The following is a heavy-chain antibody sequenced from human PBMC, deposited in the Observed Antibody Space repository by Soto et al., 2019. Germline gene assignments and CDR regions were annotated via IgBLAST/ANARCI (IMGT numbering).Heavy chain of an antibody. CDR1: GGSFSSYG. D-gene: IGHD3-16*02. CDR3: ARAADRPPLAGLGELPLDY. Sequence: QVQLVQSGSEVKKPGSSVKVSCKASGGSFSSYGFSWVRQAPGQGLERMGGITPVLGTPNYAQKFQGRVTIIADEATNPAYMELHTLTSEDTAVYYCARAADRPPLAGLGELPLDYWGQGTLVTVSS. V-gene: IGHV1-69*01. CDR2: ITPVLGTP. J-gene: IGHJ4*02.